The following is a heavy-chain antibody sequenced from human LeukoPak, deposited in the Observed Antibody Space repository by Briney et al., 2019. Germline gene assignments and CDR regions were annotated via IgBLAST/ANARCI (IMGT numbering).Heavy chain of an antibody. Sequence: GGSLRLSWAASGFTFSNSWMSWVRQAPGKGLEWVGRIKSKTDGGTTDYAAPVKGRFTISRDDSKTTLYLQMNSLKSEDTAVYYCTTFDFAAFDIWGQGTMVSVSS. CDR1: GFTFSNSW. CDR3: TTFDFAAFDI. CDR2: IKSKTDGGTT. J-gene: IGHJ3*02. V-gene: IGHV3-15*01. D-gene: IGHD3-9*01.